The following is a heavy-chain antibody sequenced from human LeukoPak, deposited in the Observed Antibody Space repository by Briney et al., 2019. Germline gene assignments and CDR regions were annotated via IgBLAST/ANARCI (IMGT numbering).Heavy chain of an antibody. Sequence: GASVKVSCKASGYTFTRYGISWVRQAPGQGLEWMGWISAYNGNTNYAQKLRGRITVTTDTSTSTAYVELRSLRSDDTAVYYCAREGGIVATTAFDYWGQGTLVTVSS. CDR2: ISAYNGNT. D-gene: IGHD5-12*01. V-gene: IGHV1-18*01. CDR3: AREGGIVATTAFDY. J-gene: IGHJ4*02. CDR1: GYTFTRYG.